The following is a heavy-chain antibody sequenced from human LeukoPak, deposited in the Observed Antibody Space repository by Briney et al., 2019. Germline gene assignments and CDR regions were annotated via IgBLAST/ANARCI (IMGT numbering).Heavy chain of an antibody. J-gene: IGHJ1*01. CDR3: AKDPYSGSFEYFQH. CDR1: GFTFSSYG. Sequence: GGSLRLSWAASGFTFSSYGMHWVRQAPGKGLGWVAVISHDGSKKYYADSVKGRFTISRDNSKNTLYLQMNSLRDEDTAVYYCAKDPYSGSFEYFQHWGQGTLVTVSS. CDR2: ISHDGSKK. D-gene: IGHD1-26*01. V-gene: IGHV3-30*18.